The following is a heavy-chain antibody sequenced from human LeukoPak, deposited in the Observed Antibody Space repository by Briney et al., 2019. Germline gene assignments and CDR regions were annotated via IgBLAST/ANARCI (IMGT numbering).Heavy chain of an antibody. D-gene: IGHD1-26*01. J-gene: IGHJ4*02. Sequence: TGGSLRLSCVACGFTFSSYAMTWVRQAPGRGLEWVSSISDRGGSTYYADSVKGRFTISRDNSKNTLYLQMNRLRAEDTAVYYCAKGYRGNYDYWGQGALVTVSS. CDR2: ISDRGGST. CDR3: AKGYRGNYDY. V-gene: IGHV3-23*01. CDR1: GFTFSSYA.